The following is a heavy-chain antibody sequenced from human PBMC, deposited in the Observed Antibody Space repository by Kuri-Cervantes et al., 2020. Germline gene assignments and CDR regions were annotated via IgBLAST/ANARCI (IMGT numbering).Heavy chain of an antibody. CDR1: GFSFDSYS. J-gene: IGHJ4*02. Sequence: GGSLRLSCAASGFSFDSYSMNWVRQAPGEGLEWVSSISSSNTYIFYADSVKGRFTISRDNAKNSLYLQMNSLRAEDMAVYYCVRGLPRDSGSAQLGGWGQGTLVTVSS. V-gene: IGHV3-21*01. CDR3: VRGLPRDSGSAQLGG. D-gene: IGHD1-26*01. CDR2: ISSSNTYI.